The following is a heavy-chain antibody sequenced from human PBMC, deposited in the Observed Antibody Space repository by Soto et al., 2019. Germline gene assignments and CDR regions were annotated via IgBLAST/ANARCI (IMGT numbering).Heavy chain of an antibody. D-gene: IGHD2-15*01. V-gene: IGHV1-69*02. J-gene: IGHJ4*02. CDR1: GGTFSSYT. CDR3: ARGPPQYCSGGSCYSFIRFDY. Sequence: SVKVSCKASGGTFSSYTISWVRQAPGQGLEWMGRIIPILGIANYAQMFQGRVTMTRNTSISTAYLELSSLRSEDTAVYYCARGPPQYCSGGSCYSFIRFDYWGQGTLVTVSS. CDR2: IIPILGIA.